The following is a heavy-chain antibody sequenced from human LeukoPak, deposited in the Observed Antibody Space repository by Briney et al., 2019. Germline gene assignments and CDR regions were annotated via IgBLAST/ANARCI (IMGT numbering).Heavy chain of an antibody. V-gene: IGHV4-59*08. Sequence: PSETLSLTCTVSGGSITSFYWSWIRQPPGKGLEWIGCIFYSGSTNYNPSLKSRVTISVDTSKNQFSLKLSSVTAADTAVYYCARRAYSSGWDYFHYWVQGTLVTVSS. J-gene: IGHJ4*02. CDR2: IFYSGST. CDR3: ARRAYSSGWDYFHY. CDR1: GGSITSFY. D-gene: IGHD6-19*01.